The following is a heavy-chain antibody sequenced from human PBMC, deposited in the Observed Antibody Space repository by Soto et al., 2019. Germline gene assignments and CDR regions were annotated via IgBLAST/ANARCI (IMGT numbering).Heavy chain of an antibody. CDR1: GFTFSSYG. V-gene: IGHV3-33*01. CDR3: ARDRLRGGSTRSYYYGMDV. D-gene: IGHD1-26*01. J-gene: IGHJ6*02. Sequence: GGSLRLSCAASGFTFSSYGMHWVRQAPGKGLEWVTVIWYDGSNKYYADSVKGRFTISRDNSKNTLYLQMNSLRAEDTAVYYCARDRLRGGSTRSYYYGMDVWGQGTTVTVSS. CDR2: IWYDGSNK.